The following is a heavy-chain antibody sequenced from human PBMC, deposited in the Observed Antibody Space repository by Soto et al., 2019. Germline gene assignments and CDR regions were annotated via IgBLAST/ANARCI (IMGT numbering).Heavy chain of an antibody. CDR2: IIPIFGTA. D-gene: IGHD3-9*01. V-gene: IGHV1-69*13. Sequence: ASVKVSCKASGGTFSSYAISWVRQAPGQGLEWMGGIIPIFGTANYAQKFQGRVTITADESTSTAYMELSSLRSEDTAVYYCAAVRYFDWFVFDYWGQGTLVTVSS. CDR1: GGTFSSYA. J-gene: IGHJ4*02. CDR3: AAVRYFDWFVFDY.